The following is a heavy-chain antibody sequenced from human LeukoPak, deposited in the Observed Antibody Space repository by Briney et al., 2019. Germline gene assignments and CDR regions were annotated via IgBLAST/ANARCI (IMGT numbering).Heavy chain of an antibody. V-gene: IGHV3-23*01. CDR1: GFTFSSYA. J-gene: IGHJ6*02. CDR2: ISGSGGST. Sequence: GGSLRLSCAASGFTFSSYAMSWVRQAPGKGLEWVSAISGSGGSTYYADSVKGRFTISRDNSKNTLYLQMNSLRAEDTAVYYCAKVGGCSGGSCYHYYGMDVWGQGTTVTVSS. CDR3: AKVGGCSGGSCYHYYGMDV. D-gene: IGHD2-15*01.